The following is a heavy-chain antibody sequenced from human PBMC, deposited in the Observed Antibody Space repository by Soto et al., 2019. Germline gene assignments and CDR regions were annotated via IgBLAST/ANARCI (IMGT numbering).Heavy chain of an antibody. CDR2: IYYSGST. CDR1: GGSISSYY. D-gene: IGHD6-19*01. J-gene: IGHJ6*02. CDR3: ARDVAVAGISSFYYYYAMDV. Sequence: PSETLSLTCTVSGGSISSYYWSWIRQPPGKGLEWIGYIYYSGSTNYNPSLKSRVTISVDTSKNQFSLKLSSVTAADTAVYYCARDVAVAGISSFYYYYAMDVWARGPRSPSP. V-gene: IGHV4-59*01.